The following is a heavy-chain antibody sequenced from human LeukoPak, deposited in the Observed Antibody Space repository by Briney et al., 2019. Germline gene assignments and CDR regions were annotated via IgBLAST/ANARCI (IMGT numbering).Heavy chain of an antibody. CDR2: ISAYNGNT. CDR1: GYTFTSYG. Sequence: VASVTVSFKSSGYTFTSYGISWVRQAPGQGLEWMGWISAYNGNTNYAQKLQGRVTMTTDTSTSTAYMELRSLRSDDTAVYYCATLGDFVAFTSWGQGTLVTVSS. CDR3: ATLGDFVAFTS. J-gene: IGHJ5*02. V-gene: IGHV1-18*01. D-gene: IGHD1-26*01.